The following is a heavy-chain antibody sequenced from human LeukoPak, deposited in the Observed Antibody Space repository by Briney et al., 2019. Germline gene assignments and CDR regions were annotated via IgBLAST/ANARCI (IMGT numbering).Heavy chain of an antibody. V-gene: IGHV5-51*01. J-gene: IGHJ4*02. CDR3: ARLYYGSGSSFYFDY. CDR2: IYPGDSDT. D-gene: IGHD3-10*01. CDR1: GYSFTSYW. Sequence: GESLKISCKGSGYSFTSYWIGWVRQMPGKGQEWMGIIYPGDSDTRYSPSFQGQVTISADKSISTAYLQWSSLKASDTAMYYCARLYYGSGSSFYFDYWGQGTLVTVSS.